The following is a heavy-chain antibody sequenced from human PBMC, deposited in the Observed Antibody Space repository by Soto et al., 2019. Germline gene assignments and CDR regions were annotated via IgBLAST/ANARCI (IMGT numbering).Heavy chain of an antibody. CDR1: AVTVSNHF. Sequence: GYLLLSYASSAVTVSNHFINWFHQAPGKALEWVSVMYSGGNTYYADSVKGRFSISRDNSKNTLYLQMNSLSPEDTAVYYCARSGSYVNGFDSLGQGTLV. D-gene: IGHD1-26*01. V-gene: IGHV3-53*01. CDR2: MYSGGNT. J-gene: IGHJ4*02. CDR3: ARSGSYVNGFDS.